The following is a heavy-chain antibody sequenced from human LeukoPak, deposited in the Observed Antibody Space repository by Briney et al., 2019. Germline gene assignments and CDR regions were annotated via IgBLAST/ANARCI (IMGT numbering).Heavy chain of an antibody. J-gene: IGHJ4*02. Sequence: PGGSLRLSCAASGFTFSSYSMNWVRQAPGKGLEWVSSISSGSSYIYYADSVKGRFTISRDNAKNSLYLQMNSLRAEDTAVYYCARETPPYYYDSSGYDRWGQGTLVTVSS. D-gene: IGHD3-22*01. CDR3: ARETPPYYYDSSGYDR. CDR1: GFTFSSYS. V-gene: IGHV3-21*01. CDR2: ISSGSSYI.